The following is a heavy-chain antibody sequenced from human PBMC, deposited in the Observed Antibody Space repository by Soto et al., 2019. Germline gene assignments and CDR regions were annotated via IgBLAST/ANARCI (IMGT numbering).Heavy chain of an antibody. D-gene: IGHD2-15*01. CDR3: ARDYCSGGSCYPYYYYYGMDV. CDR1: GYTFTSYA. J-gene: IGHJ6*02. Sequence: ASVKVSCKASGYTFTSYAMHWVRQAPGQRLEWMGWINAGNGNTKYSQKFQGRVTITRDTSASTAYMELSSLRSEDTAVYYCARDYCSGGSCYPYYYYYGMDVWGQGTTVTVSS. V-gene: IGHV1-3*01. CDR2: INAGNGNT.